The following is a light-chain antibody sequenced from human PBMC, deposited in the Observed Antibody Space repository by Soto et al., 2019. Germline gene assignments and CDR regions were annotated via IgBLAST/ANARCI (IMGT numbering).Light chain of an antibody. CDR3: QQYNRYSPLT. V-gene: IGKV1-5*03. CDR1: QSISSW. Sequence: DIQMTQSPSTLSASVGDRVTITCRASQSISSWLAWYQQKPGKAPKLLIYKASSLESGVPSRFSGSGSGTEFTLNISSLQADDFATYYCQQYNRYSPLTFGGGTKVEIK. CDR2: KAS. J-gene: IGKJ4*01.